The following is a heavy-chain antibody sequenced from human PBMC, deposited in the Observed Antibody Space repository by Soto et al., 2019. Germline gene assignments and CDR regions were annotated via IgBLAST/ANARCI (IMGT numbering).Heavy chain of an antibody. CDR1: GGSISSSSYY. CDR3: ARPGEGSGNGMDV. D-gene: IGHD3-10*01. J-gene: IGHJ6*02. V-gene: IGHV4-39*01. Sequence: QLQLQESGPGLVKPSETLSLTCTVSGGSISSSSYYWGWIRQPPGKGLEWIGSIYYSGSTYYNPSHRRLVTISVDTSKNQFSLKLSSVTAADTAVYYCARPGEGSGNGMDVWGQGTTVTVSS. CDR2: IYYSGST.